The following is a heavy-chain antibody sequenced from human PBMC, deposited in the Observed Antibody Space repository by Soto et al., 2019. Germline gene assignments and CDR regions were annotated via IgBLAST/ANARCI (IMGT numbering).Heavy chain of an antibody. CDR1: GFSLTNSGVG. CDR3: LQRLWSGYCTISGCLDAFDI. J-gene: IGHJ3*02. Sequence: QITLKESGPTVVKPTQTLTLTCTFSGFSLTNSGVGVGWIRQPQGKAPDRLALIYWDDDKRYSPSLKSRLNITKDTSNNQVVFTLHNMDPVDTATYYGLQRLWSGYCTISGCLDAFDIWGQGTMINFYS. D-gene: IGHD3-3*01. V-gene: IGHV2-5*02. CDR2: IYWDDDK.